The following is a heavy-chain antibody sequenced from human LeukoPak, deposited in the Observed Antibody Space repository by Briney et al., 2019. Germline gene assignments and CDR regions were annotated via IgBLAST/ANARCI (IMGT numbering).Heavy chain of an antibody. Sequence: ASVKVSYKASDYTFTSYGISWVRQAPGQGLEWMGWISAYNGHTNYAQKLQGRVTMTTDTSTSTAYMELRSLRSDDTAVYYCARGRYYGSGSYYKNDAFDIWGQGTMVTVSS. V-gene: IGHV1-18*01. CDR3: ARGRYYGSGSYYKNDAFDI. CDR1: DYTFTSYG. J-gene: IGHJ3*02. CDR2: ISAYNGHT. D-gene: IGHD3-10*01.